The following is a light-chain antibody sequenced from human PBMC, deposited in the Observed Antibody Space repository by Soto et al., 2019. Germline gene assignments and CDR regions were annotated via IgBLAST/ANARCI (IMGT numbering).Light chain of an antibody. V-gene: IGLV2-14*01. CDR3: SSYSSSSTFYV. CDR1: SSDIGVFYY. J-gene: IGLJ1*01. Sequence: QSVLTQPASESGSPGQSITISCTGTSSDIGVFYYVSWYQHHPGKDPKLMIYQVSNRPSGVSNRFSGSKSGNTASLTISGLQAEDAADYFCSSYSSSSTFYVFGAGTKVTVL. CDR2: QVS.